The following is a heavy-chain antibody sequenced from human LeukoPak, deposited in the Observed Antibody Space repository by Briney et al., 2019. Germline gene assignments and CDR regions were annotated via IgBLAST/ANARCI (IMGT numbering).Heavy chain of an antibody. J-gene: IGHJ3*02. V-gene: IGHV3-64*01. D-gene: IGHD3-16*01. CDR3: ARVGDFSVAAFDI. CDR2: ISSNGGST. Sequence: PGGSLGLSCTASGFIFSSYSMHWVRQAPGKGLEFVSAISSNGGSTYYANSVKGRFTISRDTSKITLYLQMGSLRTEDMAVYYCARVGDFSVAAFDIWGQGTMVTVSS. CDR1: GFIFSSYS.